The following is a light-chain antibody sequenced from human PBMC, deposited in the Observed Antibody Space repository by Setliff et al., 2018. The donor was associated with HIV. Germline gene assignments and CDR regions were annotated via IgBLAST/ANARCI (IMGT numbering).Light chain of an antibody. Sequence: QSALTQPPSASGSPGQSVTISCTGTSSDVGGYNYVSWYQQHPGKAPKLMIYEVSKRPSGVPDRFSGSKSGNTASLTVSGLQAEDEADYYCSPYAGSNNVFGTGTKVTV. CDR3: SPYAGSNNV. J-gene: IGLJ1*01. V-gene: IGLV2-8*01. CDR1: SSDVGGYNY. CDR2: EVS.